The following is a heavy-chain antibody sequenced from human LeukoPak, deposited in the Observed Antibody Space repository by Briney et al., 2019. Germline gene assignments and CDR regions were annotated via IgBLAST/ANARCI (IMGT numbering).Heavy chain of an antibody. CDR2: INPNSGGT. CDR1: GYTFTSYD. V-gene: IGHV1-2*02. D-gene: IGHD1-26*01. CDR3: ARDEVGIVGATGDQYFDY. Sequence: GASVKVSCKASGYTFTSYDINWVRQAPGQGLEWMGWINPNSGGTNYAQKFQGRVTMTRDTSISTAYMELSRLRSDDTAVYYCARDEVGIVGATGDQYFDYWGQGTLVTVSS. J-gene: IGHJ4*02.